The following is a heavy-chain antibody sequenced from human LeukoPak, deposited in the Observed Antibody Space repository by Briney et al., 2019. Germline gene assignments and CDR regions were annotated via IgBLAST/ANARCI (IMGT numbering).Heavy chain of an antibody. D-gene: IGHD5-24*01. CDR3: VRDGDAYNFDF. Sequence: PGGSLRLSCATSGFTLSLAWMHWVRQALGKGLEWVSRIKYDGSYTNYADSVKGRFTISRDNARNTLSLHMISLRAEDTAVYFCVRDGDAYNFDFWGQGVLVTVSS. CDR2: IKYDGSYT. CDR1: GFTLSLAW. J-gene: IGHJ4*02. V-gene: IGHV3-74*01.